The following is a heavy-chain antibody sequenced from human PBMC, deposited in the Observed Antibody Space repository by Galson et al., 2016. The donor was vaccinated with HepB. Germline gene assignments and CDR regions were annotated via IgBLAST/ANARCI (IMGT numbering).Heavy chain of an antibody. D-gene: IGHD1-26*01. CDR2: INWNGGTT. CDR3: ARDDLGNGWDV. V-gene: IGHV3-20*04. Sequence: SLRLSCAASGFTFDDYGMSWVRQAPGKGLEWVAGINWNGGTTAHIDPVKGRFTISRDNAKNSLHLQMNSLRAEDTALYYCARDDLGNGWDVWGQGTTVTVSS. J-gene: IGHJ6*02. CDR1: GFTFDDYG.